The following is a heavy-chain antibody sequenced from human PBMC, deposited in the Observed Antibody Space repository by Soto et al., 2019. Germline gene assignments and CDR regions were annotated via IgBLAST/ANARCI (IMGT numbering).Heavy chain of an antibody. J-gene: IGHJ5*02. Sequence: GGSLRLSCAASGFTFSSYAMSWVRQAPGKGLEWVSAISGSGGSTYYADSVKGRFTISRDNSKNTLYLQMNSLRAEDTAVYYCARVVPYASETISFRHNRFDPWVQGTQVTVSS. D-gene: IGHD4-17*01. V-gene: IGHV3-23*01. CDR3: ARVVPYASETISFRHNRFDP. CDR1: GFTFSSYA. CDR2: ISGSGGST.